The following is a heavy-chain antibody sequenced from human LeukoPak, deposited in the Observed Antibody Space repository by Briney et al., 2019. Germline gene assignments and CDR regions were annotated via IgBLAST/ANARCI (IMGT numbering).Heavy chain of an antibody. CDR3: AKGGEYSSGWSQYFQH. V-gene: IGHV3-23*01. J-gene: IGHJ1*01. CDR2: VTSGRST. CDR1: GFTFSSYS. Sequence: GGSLRLSCAASGFTFSSYSMNWVRQAPGKGLEWVSTVTSGRSTYYADSVKGRFIISRDNSKNTLYLQMNSLRAEDTAVYYCAKGGEYSSGWSQYFQHWGQGTLVTVSS. D-gene: IGHD6-19*01.